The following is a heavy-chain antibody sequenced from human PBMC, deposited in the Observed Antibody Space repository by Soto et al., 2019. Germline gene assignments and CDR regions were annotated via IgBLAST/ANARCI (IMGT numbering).Heavy chain of an antibody. D-gene: IGHD2-21*02. CDR2: INHSGST. V-gene: IGHV4-34*01. J-gene: IGHJ4*02. CDR1: GGSFSGYY. CDR3: ARGPTRCGGDCYSSFDY. Sequence: QVQLQQWGAGLLKPSETLSLTCAVYGGSFSGYYWSWIRQPPGKGLEWIGEINHSGSTNYNPSLKGRVTISVATSKNQFSLKLSSVTAADTAVYDCARGPTRCGGDCYSSFDYWGEGTLVTVSS.